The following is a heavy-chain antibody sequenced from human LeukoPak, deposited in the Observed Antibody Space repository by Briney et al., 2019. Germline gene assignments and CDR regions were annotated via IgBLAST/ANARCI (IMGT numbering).Heavy chain of an antibody. J-gene: IGHJ4*02. CDR1: GGSIGSDNYY. CDR2: IYRSGST. Sequence: SQTLSLTCTVSGGSIGSDNYYWSWVRQPPGKGLEWIGYIYRSGSTYYNPSLKSRVTISIDRSKTQFSLKLSSVTAADTAVYYCARAVRIAAAGTIYFDYWGQGTLVTVSS. CDR3: ARAVRIAAAGTIYFDY. V-gene: IGHV4-30-2*01. D-gene: IGHD6-13*01.